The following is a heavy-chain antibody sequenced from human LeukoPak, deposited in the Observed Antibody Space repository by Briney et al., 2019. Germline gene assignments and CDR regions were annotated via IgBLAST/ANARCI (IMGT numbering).Heavy chain of an antibody. V-gene: IGHV4-61*01. Sequence: SETLSLTCTVSGGSVSSGSYYWSWIRQPPGKGLEWIGYIYYSGSTNYNPSLKSRVTISVDTSKNQFSLKLSSVTAADTAVYYCARADYGILDYWGQGTLVTVSP. CDR2: IYYSGST. CDR3: ARADYGILDY. D-gene: IGHD3-16*01. CDR1: GGSVSSGSYY. J-gene: IGHJ4*02.